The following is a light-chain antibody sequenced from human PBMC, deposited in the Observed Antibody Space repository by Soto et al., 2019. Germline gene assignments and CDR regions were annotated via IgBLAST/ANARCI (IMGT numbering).Light chain of an antibody. J-gene: IGLJ1*01. CDR1: SSDVGGYNC. Sequence: QYVLTQPASVSGSPGQSITISCTGTSSDVGGYNCVSWYQHHPGKAPKLMIFDVSNRPSGVSNRFSGSKSGNTASLTISGLQPEDEADYYCSSYTTSNTRQIVFGTGTKVTVL. V-gene: IGLV2-14*03. CDR2: DVS. CDR3: SSYTTSNTRQIV.